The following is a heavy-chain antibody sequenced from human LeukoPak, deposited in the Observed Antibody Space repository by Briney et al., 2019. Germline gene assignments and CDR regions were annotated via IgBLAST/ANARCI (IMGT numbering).Heavy chain of an antibody. D-gene: IGHD3-10*01. CDR1: GDSVSSNSGT. V-gene: IGHV6-1*01. Sequence: SQTLSLTCAISGDSVSSNSGTWNWIRQSPSRGLEWLGRTWYRSEWYNDYVESMESRITIIPDTSKNQFSLQLNSVTPEDTAVYYCARALWRQEFYFVSWGQGTLVTVSS. CDR2: TWYRSEWYN. J-gene: IGHJ4*02. CDR3: ARALWRQEFYFVS.